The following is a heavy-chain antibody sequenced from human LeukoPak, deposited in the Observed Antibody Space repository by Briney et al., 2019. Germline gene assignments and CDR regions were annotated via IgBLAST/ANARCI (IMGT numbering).Heavy chain of an antibody. CDR1: GFTFSSYD. Sequence: GGSLRLSCAASGFTFSSYDMIWVRQAPGKGLEWVSSISGSGGYTYYAASVKGRFTISRDNAKNSLFLQMNSLRDEDTAMYYCARGGGARPDYWGQGTLVTVSS. CDR2: ISGSGGYT. V-gene: IGHV3-23*01. J-gene: IGHJ4*02. CDR3: ARGGGARPDY. D-gene: IGHD3-10*01.